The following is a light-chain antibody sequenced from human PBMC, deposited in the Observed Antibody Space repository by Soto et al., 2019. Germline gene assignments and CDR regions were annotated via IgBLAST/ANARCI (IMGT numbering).Light chain of an antibody. CDR3: QHYENFLIT. CDR1: QSVSSN. Sequence: EIVMTQSPATLSVSPGERATLSCRASQSVSSNLAWYQQKPGQAPRLLIYGASTRATGIPARFSGSGSGTHFTFTIGSLQPEDIATYYCQHYENFLITFGQGTRLEIK. J-gene: IGKJ5*01. V-gene: IGKV3-15*01. CDR2: GAS.